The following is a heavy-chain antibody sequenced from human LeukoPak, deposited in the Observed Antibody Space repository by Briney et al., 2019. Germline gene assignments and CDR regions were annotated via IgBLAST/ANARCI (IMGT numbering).Heavy chain of an antibody. V-gene: IGHV4-34*01. J-gene: IGHJ4*02. CDR3: ARCGFSSTSDRGF. CDR2: INQSGST. CDR1: LESSCDSY. D-gene: IGHD6-19*01. Sequence: SETLSHTSVDPLESSCDSYWCSSRQPPGKGLEWIEDINQSGSTNYTPSLKSRVTISVDTSKHQFPLKWSSVTAAATTVYYCARCGFSSTSDRGFWGQGTLVTVSS.